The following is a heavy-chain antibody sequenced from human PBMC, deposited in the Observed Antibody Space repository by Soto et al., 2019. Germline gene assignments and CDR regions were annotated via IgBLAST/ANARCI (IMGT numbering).Heavy chain of an antibody. CDR2: IYHSGST. CDR1: GVSISTSSNY. D-gene: IGHD3-16*01. V-gene: IGHV4-31*03. J-gene: IGHJ4*02. CDR3: ARDRYLQFYDS. Sequence: SETLSLTCTVSGVSISTSSNYWTWIRQHPGRGLEYIGSIYHSGSTYYNPSFESRVIISLDKSNNQFSLRLNSVTAADTAMYYCARDRYLQFYDSWGPGTLVTV.